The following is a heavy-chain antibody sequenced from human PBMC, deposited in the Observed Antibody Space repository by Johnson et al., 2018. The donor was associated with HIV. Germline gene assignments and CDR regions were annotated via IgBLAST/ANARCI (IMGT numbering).Heavy chain of an antibody. CDR2: IWYDGSNQ. V-gene: IGHV3-30*04. Sequence: QVQLVESGGGVVQPGRSLRLSCAASGFTFSSYAMHWVRQAPGKGLEWVAVIWYDGSNQYYADSVKGRFTISRDNSKNTVFLQMNSLRPEDTAMYYCAAYYDFWSGSYTSGFHIWGQGTTVTVSS. D-gene: IGHD3-3*01. CDR3: AAYYDFWSGSYTSGFHI. J-gene: IGHJ3*02. CDR1: GFTFSSYA.